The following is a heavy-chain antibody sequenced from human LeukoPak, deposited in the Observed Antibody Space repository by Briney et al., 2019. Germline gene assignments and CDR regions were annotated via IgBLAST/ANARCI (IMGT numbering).Heavy chain of an antibody. Sequence: PGGSPRLSCAASGFTFSTYAMSWVRRAPGKGLEWVSTISDSGANTYYADSVRGRFTISRDNSKNTLYLQKNSLRADDTAIYYCAKSMTLQWRGFFDLWGRGTHVTVSS. D-gene: IGHD6-19*01. CDR3: AKSMTLQWRGFFDL. CDR1: GFTFSTYA. CDR2: ISDSGANT. J-gene: IGHJ2*01. V-gene: IGHV3-23*01.